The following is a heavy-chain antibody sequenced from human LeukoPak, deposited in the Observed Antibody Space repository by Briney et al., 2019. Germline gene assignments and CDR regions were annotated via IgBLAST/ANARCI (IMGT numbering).Heavy chain of an antibody. D-gene: IGHD4-17*01. CDR2: IYYTGTT. J-gene: IGHJ3*02. CDR3: ARERMGLHDYGDAVLAFDI. CDR1: SGSISSSNYY. Sequence: PSETLSLTCTVSSGSISSSNYYWGWIRQPRGKGVEWIVTIYYTGTTYDNPARRSRFTITVDTSKRQFSLKLSSVTAADTAVYYCARERMGLHDYGDAVLAFDIWGQGTMVTVSS. V-gene: IGHV4-39*07.